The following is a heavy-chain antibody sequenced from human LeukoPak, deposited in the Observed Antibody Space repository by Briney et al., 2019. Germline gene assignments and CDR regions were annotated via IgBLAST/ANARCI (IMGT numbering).Heavy chain of an antibody. V-gene: IGHV3-48*04. CDR3: ARDGGEWELDY. D-gene: IGHD1-26*01. CDR1: GFTFSSYW. Sequence: GGSLRLSCAASGFTFSSYWMHWVRQAPGKGLEWISYIHSSGSAIYYADSVKGRFTISRDNAKNSLSLQMNSLRAEDTAVYYCARDGGEWELDYWGQGTLVTVSS. J-gene: IGHJ4*02. CDR2: IHSSGSAI.